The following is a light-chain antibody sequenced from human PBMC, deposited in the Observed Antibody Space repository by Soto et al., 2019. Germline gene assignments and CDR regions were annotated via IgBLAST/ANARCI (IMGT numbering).Light chain of an antibody. CDR1: QSVSSY. Sequence: EIVLTQSPATLSLSPGERATLSCRASQSVSSYLAWYQQKPGQAPRLLIYDASNRATGVTASFSGSGSGTDFTLTISSLEPEDFALYYCQQRFSWPWTFGQGTKLEIK. V-gene: IGKV3-11*01. CDR3: QQRFSWPWT. CDR2: DAS. J-gene: IGKJ1*01.